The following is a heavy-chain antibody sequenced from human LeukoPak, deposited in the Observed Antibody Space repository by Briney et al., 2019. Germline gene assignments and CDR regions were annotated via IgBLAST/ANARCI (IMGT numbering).Heavy chain of an antibody. CDR1: GGSISSGGYY. CDR2: IYYSGST. J-gene: IGHJ4*02. D-gene: IGHD2-15*01. V-gene: IGHV4-31*03. Sequence: KTSETLSLTCTVSGGSISSGGYYWSWIRQHPGKGLEWIGYIYYSGSTYYNPSLKSRVTISVDTSKNQFSLKLSSVTAADTAVYYCARDTFSGGMGGDRSYFDYRGQGTLVTVSS. CDR3: ARDTFSGGMGGDRSYFDY.